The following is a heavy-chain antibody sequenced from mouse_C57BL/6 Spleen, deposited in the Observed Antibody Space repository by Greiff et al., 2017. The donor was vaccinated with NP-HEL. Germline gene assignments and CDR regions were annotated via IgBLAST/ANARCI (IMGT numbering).Heavy chain of an antibody. CDR1: GYAFSSYW. V-gene: IGHV1-80*01. CDR3: ARAKSDYYGSSYYWYFDV. CDR2: IYPGDGDT. J-gene: IGHJ1*03. D-gene: IGHD1-1*01. Sequence: VQLQQSGAELVKPGASVKISCKASGYAFSSYWMNWVKQRPGKGLEWIGQIYPGDGDTNYNGKFKGKATLTADKSSSTAYMQLSSLTSEDSAVYFCARAKSDYYGSSYYWYFDVWGTGTTVTVSS.